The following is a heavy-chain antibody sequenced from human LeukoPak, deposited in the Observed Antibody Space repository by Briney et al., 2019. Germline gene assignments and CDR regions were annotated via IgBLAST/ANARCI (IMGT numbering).Heavy chain of an antibody. CDR3: ARGRIRLGELSGKDY. D-gene: IGHD3-16*02. CDR1: GGPINSNIYY. Sequence: SETLSLTCNVSGGPINSNIYYWAWVRQPPGKGLEWIGSIYYSGSTYYNPSLKSRITISVDTFRSQVSLKMRSVTAADTAVYYCARGRIRLGELSGKDYWGQGILVTVSS. V-gene: IGHV4-39*01. J-gene: IGHJ4*02. CDR2: IYYSGST.